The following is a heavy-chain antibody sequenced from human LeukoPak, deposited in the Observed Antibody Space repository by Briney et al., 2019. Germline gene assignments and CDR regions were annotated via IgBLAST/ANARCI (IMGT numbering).Heavy chain of an antibody. CDR3: TKDPNGDYVGAFDP. CDR1: GFTFSSYA. CDR2: ISGSGGST. V-gene: IGHV3-23*01. J-gene: IGHJ5*02. Sequence: PGGSLRLSCAASGFTFSSYAMSWVRQAPGKGLEWVSAISGSGGSTYYADSVKGRFTISRDNSTNTLYLQMNSLRAEDTAVYYCTKDPNGDYVGAFDPRGQGTQVTVSS. D-gene: IGHD4-17*01.